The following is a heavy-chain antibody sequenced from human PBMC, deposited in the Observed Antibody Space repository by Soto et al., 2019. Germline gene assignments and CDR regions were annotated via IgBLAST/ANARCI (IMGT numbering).Heavy chain of an antibody. CDR1: GFTFSSYA. V-gene: IGHV3-30-3*01. Sequence: GGSLRLSCAASGFTFSSYAMHWVRQAPGKGLEWVAVISYDGSNKYYADSVKGRFTISRDNSKNTLYLQMNSLRAEDRAGYDGAGEGGSGIGEDYYYCGMDVWGQGTTVTVSS. CDR3: AGEGGSGIGEDYYYCGMDV. CDR2: ISYDGSNK. J-gene: IGHJ6*02. D-gene: IGHD3-10*01.